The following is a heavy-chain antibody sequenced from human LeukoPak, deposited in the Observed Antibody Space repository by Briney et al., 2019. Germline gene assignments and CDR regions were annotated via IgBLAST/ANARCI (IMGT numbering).Heavy chain of an antibody. Sequence: GASVKVSCKASGYTFTSYDINWVRQATGQGLEWMGWMNPNSGNTGYAQKFQGRVTITRNTSISTACMELSSLRSEDTAVYYCARDYSSSSANWLDPWGQGTLVTVSS. D-gene: IGHD6-6*01. CDR2: MNPNSGNT. V-gene: IGHV1-8*03. CDR3: ARDYSSSSANWLDP. J-gene: IGHJ5*02. CDR1: GYTFTSYD.